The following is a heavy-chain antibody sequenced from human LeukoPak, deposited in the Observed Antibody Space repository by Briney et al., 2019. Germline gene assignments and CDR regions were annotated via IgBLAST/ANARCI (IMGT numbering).Heavy chain of an antibody. J-gene: IGHJ6*02. V-gene: IGHV1-18*01. CDR2: ISAYNGNT. CDR1: GYTFTSYG. D-gene: IGHD2-2*01. CDR3: ARVPCSSTSCYFLGEDYYYGMDV. Sequence: ASVKVSCKASGYTFTSYGISWVRQAPGQGLEWMGWISAYNGNTNYVQKLQGRVTMTTDTSTSTAYMELRSLRSDDTAVYYCARVPCSSTSCYFLGEDYYYGMDVWGQGTTVTVSS.